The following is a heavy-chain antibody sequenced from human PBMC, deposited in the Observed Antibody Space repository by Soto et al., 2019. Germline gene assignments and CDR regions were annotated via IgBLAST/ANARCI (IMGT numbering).Heavy chain of an antibody. D-gene: IGHD3-22*01. J-gene: IGHJ4*02. CDR1: GYTFTSYG. CDR3: ARALYYYDNSGLAF. Sequence: GPEVKKPGASVKVSCKASGYTFTSYGISWVRLAPGQGLEWMGWINIYGGGTNYAQKYQERVTMTRDTSTNTVYLEMRSLTSDDTAIYYCARALYYYDNSGLAFWGQGTLVTVSS. CDR2: INIYGGGT. V-gene: IGHV1-18*01.